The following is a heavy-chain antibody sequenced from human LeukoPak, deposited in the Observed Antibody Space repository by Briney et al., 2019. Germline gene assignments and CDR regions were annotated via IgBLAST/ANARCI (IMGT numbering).Heavy chain of an antibody. CDR1: GYTFTGYY. Sequence: ASVKVSCKASGYTFTGYYMHWVRQAPGQGLEWMGWINPNSGGTNYAQKFQGRVTITADESTSTAYMELSSLRSEDTAVYYCAGAARPDVGYFDYWGQGTLVTVSS. V-gene: IGHV1-2*02. CDR2: INPNSGGT. CDR3: AGAARPDVGYFDY. D-gene: IGHD6-6*01. J-gene: IGHJ4*02.